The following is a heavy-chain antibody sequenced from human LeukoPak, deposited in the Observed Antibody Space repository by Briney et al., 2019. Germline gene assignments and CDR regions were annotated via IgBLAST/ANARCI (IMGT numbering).Heavy chain of an antibody. CDR1: GGTFSSYA. CDR2: IIPIFGTA. D-gene: IGHD6-13*01. Sequence: SVKVSCKASGGTFSSYAISWVRPAPGQGLEWMGGIIPIFGTANYAQKFQGRVTITADESTSTAYMELSSLRSEDTAVYYCAREWGSSWSNFDYWGQGTLVTVSS. V-gene: IGHV1-69*13. J-gene: IGHJ4*02. CDR3: AREWGSSWSNFDY.